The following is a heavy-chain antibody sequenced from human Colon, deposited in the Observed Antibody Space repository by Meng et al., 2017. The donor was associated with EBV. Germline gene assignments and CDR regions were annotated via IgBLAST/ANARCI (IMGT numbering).Heavy chain of an antibody. CDR2: IDDSGST. Sequence: QVQLQESGPGLVKPSGTLSLTFGVSGVSISSNIRWTWVRQPPGKGLEWIGDIDDSGSTNYNPSLNSRISISLDKSKNHFSLKVNSVTAADTAVYYCARGKQDAWELLAYWGQGALVTVSS. CDR3: ARGKQDAWELLAY. V-gene: IGHV4-4*02. J-gene: IGHJ4*02. CDR1: GVSISSNIR. D-gene: IGHD1-26*01.